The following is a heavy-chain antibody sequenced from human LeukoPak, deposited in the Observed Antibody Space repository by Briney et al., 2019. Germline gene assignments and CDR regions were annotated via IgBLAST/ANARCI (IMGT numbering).Heavy chain of an antibody. V-gene: IGHV3-48*04. Sequence: PGGSLRLSCAASGFTFSTYSINWVRQAPGKGLEWVSYISSSSSTIYYADSVKGRFTISRDNAKNTLYLQMNSLRAEDTAVYYCARGGVSYEPYYYYGMDVWGQGTTVTVSS. D-gene: IGHD5-12*01. CDR1: GFTFSTYS. CDR3: ARGGVSYEPYYYYGMDV. CDR2: ISSSSSTI. J-gene: IGHJ6*02.